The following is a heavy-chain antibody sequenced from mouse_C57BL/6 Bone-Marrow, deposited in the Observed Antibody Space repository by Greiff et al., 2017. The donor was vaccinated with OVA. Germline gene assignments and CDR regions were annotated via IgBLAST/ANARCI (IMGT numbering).Heavy chain of an antibody. CDR1: GYTFTNYW. D-gene: IGHD1-1*01. J-gene: IGHJ4*01. CDR2: IYPGGGYT. CDR3: ARALNLFYAMDY. V-gene: IGHV1-63*01. Sequence: QVQLKESGAELVRPGTSVKMSCKASGYTFTNYWIGWAKQRPGHGLEWIGDIYPGGGYTNYNEKFKGKATLTADKSSRTAYMQFSSLTSEDSAIYYCARALNLFYAMDYWGQGTSVTVSS.